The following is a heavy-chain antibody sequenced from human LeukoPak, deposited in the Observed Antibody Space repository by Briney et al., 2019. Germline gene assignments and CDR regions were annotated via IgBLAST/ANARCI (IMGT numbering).Heavy chain of an antibody. V-gene: IGHV5-51*01. Sequence: GESLKISCKGSGFSFTSYWISWVRQMPGEGLEWMGIIYPDDSDTRYSPSFQGQVTISADKSIITAYLQWSSLKASDSAMYYCAIGGSSGWYYFNSWGQGTLVTVSS. CDR1: GFSFTSYW. J-gene: IGHJ4*02. CDR3: AIGGSSGWYYFNS. D-gene: IGHD6-19*01. CDR2: IYPDDSDT.